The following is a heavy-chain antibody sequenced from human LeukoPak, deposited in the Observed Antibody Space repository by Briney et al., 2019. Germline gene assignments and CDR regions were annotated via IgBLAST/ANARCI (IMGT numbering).Heavy chain of an antibody. CDR3: ARGANTNWFDP. D-gene: IGHD4/OR15-4a*01. V-gene: IGHV1-2*02. CDR1: GYTFTGYY. J-gene: IGHJ5*02. Sequence: ASVKVSCKASGYTFTGYYMHWVRQAPGQGLEWMGWINPKSGGTNFAQKFQGSVSMTRDTSISTAYMDLSSLRSDDTAVYYCARGANTNWFDPWGQGTLVTVSS. CDR2: INPKSGGT.